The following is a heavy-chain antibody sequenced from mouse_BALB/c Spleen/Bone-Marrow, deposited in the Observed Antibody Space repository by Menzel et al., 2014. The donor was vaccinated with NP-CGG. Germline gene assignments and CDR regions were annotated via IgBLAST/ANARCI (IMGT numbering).Heavy chain of an antibody. Sequence: VKLVESGPGLVSPSQSLSITCTVSGFSLTSYGLHWVRQPPGKGLEWLGVIWAGGSTNYNSALMSRLSISKDNSKSQVFLKMNSLRTDDTAMYYCAGFYGSPLYWYFDVWGAGTTVTVSS. D-gene: IGHD1-1*01. CDR2: IWAGGST. V-gene: IGHV2-9*02. CDR1: GFSLTSYG. CDR3: AGFYGSPLYWYFDV. J-gene: IGHJ1*01.